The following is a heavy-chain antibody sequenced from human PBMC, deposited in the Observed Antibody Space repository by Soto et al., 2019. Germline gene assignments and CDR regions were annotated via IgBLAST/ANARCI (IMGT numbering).Heavy chain of an antibody. J-gene: IGHJ4*02. V-gene: IGHV4-31*03. Sequence: PSETLSLTCTVSGASIGSGSYYWSWIRQYPGEGLVWIGHIYDSGRTYYNPSLESRVSISIDTSKNEFSLTLTSVTAAHTAVYYCARLTTIITGAFDDWGLGTVVTVSS. CDR2: IYDSGRT. CDR1: GASIGSGSYY. D-gene: IGHD7-27*01. CDR3: ARLTTIITGAFDD.